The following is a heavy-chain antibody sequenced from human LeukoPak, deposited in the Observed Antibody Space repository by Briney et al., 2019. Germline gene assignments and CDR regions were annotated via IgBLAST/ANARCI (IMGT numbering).Heavy chain of an antibody. D-gene: IGHD2-2*02. CDR2: IIPIFGTA. Sequence: SVKVSCKASGYTFISYGISWLRQAPGQGLEWMGGIIPIFGTANYAQKFQGRVTITADESTSTAYMELSSLRSEDTAVYYCASPQFDERDIVVVPAAIDYYYGMDVWGQGTTVTVSS. V-gene: IGHV1-69*13. CDR1: GYTFISYG. J-gene: IGHJ6*02. CDR3: ASPQFDERDIVVVPAAIDYYYGMDV.